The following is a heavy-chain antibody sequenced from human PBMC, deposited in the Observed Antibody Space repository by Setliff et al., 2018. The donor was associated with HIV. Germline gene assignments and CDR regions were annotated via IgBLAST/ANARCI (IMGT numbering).Heavy chain of an antibody. CDR2: IYYSGST. D-gene: IGHD2-15*01. CDR3: ARKNRYCSGGSCYYFDY. CDR1: GGSISSSLYY. J-gene: IGHJ4*02. V-gene: IGHV4-39*01. Sequence: SETLSLTCTVSGGSISSSLYYWGWIRQPPGKGLEWIGSIYYSGSTYYNPSLKSRITISVDTSKNQFSLKLSSVTAADTAVYYCARKNRYCSGGSCYYFDYWGLGTLVTSPQ.